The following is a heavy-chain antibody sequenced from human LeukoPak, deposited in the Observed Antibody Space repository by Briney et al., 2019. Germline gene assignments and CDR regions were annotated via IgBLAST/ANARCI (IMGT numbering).Heavy chain of an antibody. CDR2: INSDGSIT. J-gene: IGHJ6*02. CDR1: GFTFTTYW. V-gene: IGHV3-74*01. Sequence: GGSLRLSGAASGFTFTTYWMHWGRQAPGKGRGWVSHINSDGSITSYADSVKGRFTISRDNAKNTLYLQMNSLRAEDTAVYYCARDAVDTANAVWGQGTTVTVSS. D-gene: IGHD5-18*01. CDR3: ARDAVDTANAV.